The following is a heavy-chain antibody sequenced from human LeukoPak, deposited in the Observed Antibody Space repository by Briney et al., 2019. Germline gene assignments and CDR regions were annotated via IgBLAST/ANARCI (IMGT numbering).Heavy chain of an antibody. V-gene: IGHV3-7*03. D-gene: IGHD3-16*01. CDR3: ARDHVAPGLIFDY. CDR2: INQDGSGK. Sequence: GGSLRLPCAASGFTFSSHWMSWVRQAPGKGLEWVANINQDGSGKQYVDSVKGRFTISRDNAKNSLYLEMSSLRAEDTAVYYCARDHVAPGLIFDYWGQGTLVTVSS. CDR1: GFTFSSHW. J-gene: IGHJ4*02.